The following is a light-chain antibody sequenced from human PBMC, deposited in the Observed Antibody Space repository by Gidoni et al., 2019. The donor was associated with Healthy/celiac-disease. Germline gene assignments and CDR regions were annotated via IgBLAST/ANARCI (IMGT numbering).Light chain of an antibody. J-gene: IGKJ4*01. V-gene: IGKV1-39*01. Sequence: DIHMTQSPSSLSASVGDRVTLPCRASQSISSYLNWYQQKPGKAPKLLIYAAYSLQSGVPSRFSGSGSGTDFTLTISSLQPEDFATYYCQQSYSTPLTFGGGTKVEIK. CDR2: AAY. CDR1: QSISSY. CDR3: QQSYSTPLT.